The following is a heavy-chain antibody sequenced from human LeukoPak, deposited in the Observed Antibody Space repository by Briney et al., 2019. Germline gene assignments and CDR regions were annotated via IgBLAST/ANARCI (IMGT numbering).Heavy chain of an antibody. V-gene: IGHV1-46*01. Sequence: ASVKVSCKASGYTFTSYYIHWVRQAPGQGLEWMGIINPSGGTTNYAQKLQGRVTMTTDTSTSTAYVELRSLRSDDTAVYYCARDLSWGGKSPFDPWGQGTLVTVSS. CDR3: ARDLSWGGKSPFDP. D-gene: IGHD3-16*01. CDR1: GYTFTSYY. J-gene: IGHJ5*02. CDR2: INPSGGTT.